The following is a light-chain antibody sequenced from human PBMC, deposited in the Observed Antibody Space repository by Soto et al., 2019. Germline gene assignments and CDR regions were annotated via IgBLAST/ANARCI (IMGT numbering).Light chain of an antibody. Sequence: IVLTQSLATLSVSPGERVSLSCRAIENVGTNLAWYQQRPGQPPRLLIYGSSTRATGISATFSGSGSRTEFTLTISSLQSEDSAVYYCQQYNNWGLSFGGGTRVEIK. CDR1: ENVGTN. CDR2: GSS. CDR3: QQYNNWGLS. J-gene: IGKJ4*01. V-gene: IGKV3D-15*01.